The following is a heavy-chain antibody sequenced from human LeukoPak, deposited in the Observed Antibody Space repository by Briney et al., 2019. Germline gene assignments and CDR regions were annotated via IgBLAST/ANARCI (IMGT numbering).Heavy chain of an antibody. D-gene: IGHD6-6*01. Sequence: GGSLRLSCAVSGITLNNYGMTWVRQAPGKGLEWVAGISDSGGSTKYADSVKGRFTISRDNSKNTLYLQMNSLRAEDTAVYYCARTSSSSDYFDYWGQGTLVTVSS. CDR1: GITLNNYG. J-gene: IGHJ4*02. CDR2: ISDSGGST. CDR3: ARTSSSSDYFDY. V-gene: IGHV3-23*01.